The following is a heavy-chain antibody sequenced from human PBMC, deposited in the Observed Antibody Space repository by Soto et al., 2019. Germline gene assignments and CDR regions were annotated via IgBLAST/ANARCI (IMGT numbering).Heavy chain of an antibody. CDR3: ATGSTMVRGVPSPHYYYYYMDV. Sequence: QVQLVQSGAEVKKPGASVKVSCKASGYTFTSYDINWVRQATGQGLEWMGWMNPNSGNTGYAQKFQGRVTMARNTSIRTVYMELSSLRSEDTAVYYYATGSTMVRGVPSPHYYYYYMDVWGKGTTVTVSS. V-gene: IGHV1-8*01. J-gene: IGHJ6*03. CDR2: MNPNSGNT. D-gene: IGHD3-10*01. CDR1: GYTFTSYD.